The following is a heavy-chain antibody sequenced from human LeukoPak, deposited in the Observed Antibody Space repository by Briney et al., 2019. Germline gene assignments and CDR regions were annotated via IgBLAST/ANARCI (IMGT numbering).Heavy chain of an antibody. Sequence: ASVKVSCKASGYTFSDFYIHWVRQAPGQGLEYVGWITPKSGDTYSPQRSQGRVTMTRDASISTAYMELSSLRSHDTAVYFCARVRLADERAWAYWGQGTLVTVSS. J-gene: IGHJ4*02. CDR1: GYTFSDFY. CDR3: ARVRLADERAWAY. D-gene: IGHD3-3*02. CDR2: ITPKSGDT. V-gene: IGHV1-2*02.